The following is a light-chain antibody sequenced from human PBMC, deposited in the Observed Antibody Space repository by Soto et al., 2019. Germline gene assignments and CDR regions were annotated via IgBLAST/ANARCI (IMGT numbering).Light chain of an antibody. J-gene: IGLJ1*01. CDR3: TSFTSSSTQV. CDR1: SGDVDAFDY. V-gene: IGLV2-14*01. Sequence: QSALTQPASVSGSPGQSITISCTGTSGDVDAFDYVSWYQQHPGKAPNLMIFEVSDRPSGVSDRFSGSKSGSTASLTISGLQAEDEADYFCTSFTSSSTQVFGTGTKVTVL. CDR2: EVS.